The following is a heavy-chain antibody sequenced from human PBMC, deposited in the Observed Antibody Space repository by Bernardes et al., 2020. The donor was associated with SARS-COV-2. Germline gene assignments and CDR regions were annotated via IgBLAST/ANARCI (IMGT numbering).Heavy chain of an antibody. J-gene: IGHJ4*02. D-gene: IGHD1-20*01. CDR3: AKGDNWNGRRDYFDW. V-gene: IGHV3-23*01. CDR2: ISATDGNI. Sequence: VGSLRLSCAASGFTFPNFAISWVRQAPGKGLEWVSAISATDGNIFYADSVKGRFTISRDNSRNTLYLQMSSLRAEDTALYYCAKGDNWNGRRDYFDWWGQGTLVTVSS. CDR1: GFTFPNFA.